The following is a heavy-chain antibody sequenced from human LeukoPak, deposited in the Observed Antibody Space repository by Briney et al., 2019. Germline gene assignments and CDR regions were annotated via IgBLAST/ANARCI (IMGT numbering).Heavy chain of an antibody. V-gene: IGHV3-15*01. CDR1: GFTFSNAW. CDR3: AKGLGYYGSGSLGSFDY. CDR2: IKSNTDGGTT. D-gene: IGHD3-10*01. J-gene: IGHJ4*02. Sequence: PGGSLRLACAASGFTFSNAWMSWVRQAPGKGLEWVGRIKSNTDGGTTDYAAPVKGRFTISRDDSKNTLYLQMNSLRAEDTAVYYCAKGLGYYGSGSLGSFDYWGQGTLVTVSS.